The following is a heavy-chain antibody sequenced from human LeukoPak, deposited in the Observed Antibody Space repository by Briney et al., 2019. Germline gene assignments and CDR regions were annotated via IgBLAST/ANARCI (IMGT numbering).Heavy chain of an antibody. V-gene: IGHV4-34*01. D-gene: IGHD5-18*01. CDR2: INHSGST. J-gene: IGHJ4*02. CDR3: ARPNEDSYYFDY. Sequence: PGGSLRLSCAASGFTFSSYSMNWVRQPPGKGLEWIGEINHSGSTNYNPSLKSRVTISVDTSKNQFSLKLSSVTAADTAVYYCARPNEDSYYFDYWGQGTLVTVSS. CDR1: GFTFSSYS.